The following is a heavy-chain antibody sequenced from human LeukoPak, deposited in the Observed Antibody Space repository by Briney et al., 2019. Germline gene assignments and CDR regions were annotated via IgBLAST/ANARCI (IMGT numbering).Heavy chain of an antibody. Sequence: PGGSLRLSCAASGFTFDDYAMHWVRQAPGKGLEWVSGISWNSGSIGYADSVEGRFTISRDNAKNSLYLQMNSLRAEDTALYYCAKDKWSYYDSSGYPDYWGQGTLVTVSS. J-gene: IGHJ4*02. CDR1: GFTFDDYA. D-gene: IGHD3-22*01. CDR3: AKDKWSYYDSSGYPDY. CDR2: ISWNSGSI. V-gene: IGHV3-9*01.